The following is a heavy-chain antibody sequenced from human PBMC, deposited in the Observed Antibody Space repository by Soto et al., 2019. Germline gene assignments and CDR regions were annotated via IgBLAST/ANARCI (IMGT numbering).Heavy chain of an antibody. V-gene: IGHV3-30*18. CDR3: AKARSTLTSYHFDY. CDR2: ISFDGRNN. CDR1: GFTCNSYG. D-gene: IGHD4-17*01. J-gene: IGHJ4*02. Sequence: TLRLSCAASGFTCNSYGMHWVRQAPGKGLEWVAVISFDGRNNFYADSVKGRFTISRDNSKNTLYLQMNSLRTEDTAVYYCAKARSTLTSYHFDYWGQGTLVTVSS.